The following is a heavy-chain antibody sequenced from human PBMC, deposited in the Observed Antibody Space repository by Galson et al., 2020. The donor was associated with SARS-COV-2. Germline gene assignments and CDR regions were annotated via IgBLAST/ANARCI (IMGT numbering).Heavy chain of an antibody. Sequence: KNGESLKISCKGSGYSFSTFWIGWVRQPPGKGLEWMGIIYPGDSDTRYSQSVQGQVTISVNKSINTAYLQWSSLKASDTAMYYCARHSGSGSFERNQYHYYGLDVWGQGTTVTVSS. CDR3: ARHSGSGSFERNQYHYYGLDV. CDR1: GYSFSTFW. J-gene: IGHJ6*02. D-gene: IGHD3-10*01. V-gene: IGHV5-51*01. CDR2: IYPGDSDT.